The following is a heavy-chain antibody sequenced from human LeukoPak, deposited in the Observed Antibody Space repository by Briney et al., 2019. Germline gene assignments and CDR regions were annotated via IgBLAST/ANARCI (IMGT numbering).Heavy chain of an antibody. CDR1: GGTFSSYA. Sequence: ASVKVSCKASGGTFSSYAISWVRQAPGQGLEWMGGIIPIFGTANYAQKFQGRVTITADESTSTAHMELSSLRSEDTAVYYCARTRWLQFYLNDYWGQGTLVTVSS. CDR3: ARTRWLQFYLNDY. J-gene: IGHJ4*02. CDR2: IIPIFGTA. V-gene: IGHV1-69*13. D-gene: IGHD5-24*01.